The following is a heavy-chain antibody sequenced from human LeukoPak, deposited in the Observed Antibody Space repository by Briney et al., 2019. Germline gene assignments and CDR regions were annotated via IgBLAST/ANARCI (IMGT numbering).Heavy chain of an antibody. CDR2: ISSTGSTI. D-gene: IGHD4-23*01. V-gene: IGHV3-11*01. CDR1: GFTFSDYY. Sequence: GGSLRLSCAASGFTFSDYYVSWIHQAPGKGLEWVSYISSTGSTIYYADSVKGRFTVSRDNANNALYLQMNSLRAEDTAVYYCARVRGNYGGYYFDYWGQGTLVTVSS. CDR3: ARVRGNYGGYYFDY. J-gene: IGHJ4*02.